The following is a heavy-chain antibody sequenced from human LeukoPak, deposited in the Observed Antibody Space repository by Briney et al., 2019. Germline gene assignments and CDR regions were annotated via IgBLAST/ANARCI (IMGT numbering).Heavy chain of an antibody. CDR3: AKSPYDH. CDR1: GFTFNSYA. J-gene: IGHJ4*02. Sequence: GGSLSLSCAASGFTFNSYAMSWVRQAPGKGLEWVSTISGGDNNTYYADSVKGRFTISRDNSKNTVYLQVNSLRAEDTAVYYCAKSPYDHWGQGTLVTVSS. V-gene: IGHV3-23*01. CDR2: ISGGDNNT.